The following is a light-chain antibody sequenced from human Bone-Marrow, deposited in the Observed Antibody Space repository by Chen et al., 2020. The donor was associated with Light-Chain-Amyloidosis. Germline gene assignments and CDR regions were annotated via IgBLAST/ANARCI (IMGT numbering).Light chain of an antibody. V-gene: IGLV2-8*01. CDR2: EVS. Sequence: QSALTQPPSASGSPGQSVTIACTGTRSDVGGYNYVSWYQQHPGKAPKLMIDEVSKRPSGVPDRFSGSQSGNTPSLTVSGLQADDEADYYGSSYAATNIFYVFGTGAKVTVL. CDR3: SSYAATNIFYV. CDR1: RSDVGGYNY. J-gene: IGLJ1*01.